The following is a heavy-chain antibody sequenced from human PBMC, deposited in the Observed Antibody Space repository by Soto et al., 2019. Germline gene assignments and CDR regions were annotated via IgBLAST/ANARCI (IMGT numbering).Heavy chain of an antibody. CDR2: VGGSDDDK. CDR3: AKAATSFNGVWDHCAM. D-gene: IGHD2-8*01. Sequence: EVQLLESGGGVVQPGGSLRLSCAASGFTFSDYAMSWVRQTPGKGLQWVSGVGGSDDDKHYADSVRGRFIVSRDNSKNLLYLQMNSLRADDTDIAYCAKAATSFNGVWDHCAMWGEGTEVPVSS. J-gene: IGHJ3*02. V-gene: IGHV3-23*01. CDR1: GFTFSDYA.